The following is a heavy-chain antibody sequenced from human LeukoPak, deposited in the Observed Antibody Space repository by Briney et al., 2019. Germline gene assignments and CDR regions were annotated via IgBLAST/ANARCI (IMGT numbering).Heavy chain of an antibody. Sequence: SETLSLTCTVSGDSISSYHWSWIRQPPGKGLEWIGYISYSGGPNYNPSLKSRVTISVDTSKNQFSLKLSSVTAADTAVYYCARSPGGLLLLDYFDYWGQGTLVTVSS. CDR2: ISYSGGP. J-gene: IGHJ4*02. V-gene: IGHV4-59*08. D-gene: IGHD3-22*01. CDR1: GDSISSYH. CDR3: ARSPGGLLLLDYFDY.